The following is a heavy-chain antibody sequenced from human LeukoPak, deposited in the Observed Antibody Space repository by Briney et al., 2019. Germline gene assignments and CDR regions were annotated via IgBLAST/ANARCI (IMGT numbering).Heavy chain of an antibody. V-gene: IGHV4-34*01. J-gene: IGHJ5*02. CDR3: ERGRNMITFGRVIVITTGRWFYP. D-gene: IGHD3-16*02. Sequence: SETLSLTCAVYGGSFSGYYWSLIRQPPGKGLEWIGEINHSGSTNYNPSLKSRVTISVDTSKNQFSLKLCSVTAADTAVYCCERGRNMITFGRVIVITTGRWFYPRRQGTLVTVPS. CDR2: INHSGST. CDR1: GGSFSGYY.